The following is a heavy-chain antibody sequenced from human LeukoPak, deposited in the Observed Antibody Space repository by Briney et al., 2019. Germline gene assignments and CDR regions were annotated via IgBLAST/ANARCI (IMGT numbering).Heavy chain of an antibody. D-gene: IGHD4-17*01. CDR1: GGSFSGYY. V-gene: IGHV4-34*01. Sequence: SETLSLTCAVYGGSFSGYYWSWIRQPPGKGLEWIGEINHSGSTNYNPSLKSRVTISVDTSKNQFSLKLSSVTAADTAVYYCARXYGXRPLGAYFDLWGRGTLVTVSS. CDR3: ARXYGXRPLGAYFDL. J-gene: IGHJ2*01. CDR2: INHSGST.